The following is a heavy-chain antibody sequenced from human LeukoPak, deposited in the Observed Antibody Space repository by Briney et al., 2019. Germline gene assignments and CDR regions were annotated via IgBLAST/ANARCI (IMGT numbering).Heavy chain of an antibody. Sequence: ASVTVSCTASGYTFTDFGISWVRQAPGQGLAWMGWISAYNGNRNYVQKFHDRVTMTTDTSTSTAYMELRSLRSDDTAMYYCARKRGLGYCSGGSCLVDYWGQGTLVTVSS. D-gene: IGHD2-15*01. CDR3: ARKRGLGYCSGGSCLVDY. CDR1: GYTFTDFG. J-gene: IGHJ4*02. CDR2: ISAYNGNR. V-gene: IGHV1-18*01.